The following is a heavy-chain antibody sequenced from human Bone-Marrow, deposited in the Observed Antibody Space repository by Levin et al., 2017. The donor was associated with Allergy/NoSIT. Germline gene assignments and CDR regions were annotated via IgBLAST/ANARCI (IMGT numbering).Heavy chain of an antibody. Sequence: PGGSLRLSCVVSGFNFSDYSMNWVRQAPGKGLEWVSFISTHGGYIYYADSAEGRFTISRDNAQNSLFLQIHSLTAADTAVYFCARTARPSAAGPYHFDYWGRGSLVTVSS. CDR1: GFNFSDYS. D-gene: IGHD2-15*01. J-gene: IGHJ4*02. CDR3: ARTARPSAAGPYHFDY. CDR2: ISTHGGYI. V-gene: IGHV3-21*01.